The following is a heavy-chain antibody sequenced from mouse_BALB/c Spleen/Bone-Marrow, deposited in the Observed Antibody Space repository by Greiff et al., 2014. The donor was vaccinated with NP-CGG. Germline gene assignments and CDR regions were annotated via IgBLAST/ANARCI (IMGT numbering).Heavy chain of an antibody. CDR1: GYTFSNYW. Sequence: LQESGGELMKPGASVKISCKATGYTFSNYWIQWVKQRPGHGPEWIGEILPGSDNTNYNEKFKGKATFTADTSSNTAYMQLSSLTSEDSAVYYCARGNPFDFWGQGTTLTASS. V-gene: IGHV1-9*01. CDR3: ARGNPFDF. J-gene: IGHJ2*01. CDR2: ILPGSDNT.